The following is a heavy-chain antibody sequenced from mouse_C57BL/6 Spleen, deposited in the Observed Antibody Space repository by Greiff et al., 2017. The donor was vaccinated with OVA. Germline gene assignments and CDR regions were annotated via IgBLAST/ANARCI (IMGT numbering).Heavy chain of an antibody. CDR1: GYTFTSYW. CDR3: ARRVPFYAMDY. D-gene: IGHD5-1*01. J-gene: IGHJ4*01. V-gene: IGHV1-64*01. Sequence: QVQLQQPGAELVKPGASVKLSCKASGYTFTSYWMHWVKQRPGQGLEWIGMIHPNSGSTNYNEKFKSKATLTVDKSSSTAYMQLSSLTSEDSAVYYCARRVPFYAMDYWGQGTSVTVSS. CDR2: IHPNSGST.